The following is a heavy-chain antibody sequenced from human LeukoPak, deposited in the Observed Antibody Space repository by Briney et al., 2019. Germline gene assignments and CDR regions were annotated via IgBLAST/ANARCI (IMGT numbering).Heavy chain of an antibody. D-gene: IGHD6-13*01. CDR2: IRSDGSHK. V-gene: IGHV3-30*02. Sequence: GGSLRLSCAASGFTFSGSGMHWVRQAPGKGLEWVTFIRSDGSHKYYADAVRGRFTISRDTSTNTLYLQMNSLRVEDTAVYYCARRIAAAGTLSSDIWGQGTMVTVSS. CDR3: ARRIAAAGTLSSDI. J-gene: IGHJ3*02. CDR1: GFTFSGSG.